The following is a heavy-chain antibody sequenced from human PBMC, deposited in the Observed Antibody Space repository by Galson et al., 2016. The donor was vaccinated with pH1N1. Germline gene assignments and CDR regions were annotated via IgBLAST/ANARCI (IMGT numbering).Heavy chain of an antibody. CDR3: ARSPGYMVTALDN. Sequence: SVKVSCKASGGTFSSFGISWVRQAPGQGLGWMGGIIGMFAKTNYAQRFQGRVTITADELTSTAYMDRSSLTSEDTAVYYCARSPGYMVTALDNWGHGTLVTVSS. J-gene: IGHJ4*01. CDR1: GGTFSSFG. V-gene: IGHV1-69*13. D-gene: IGHD2-21*02. CDR2: IIGMFAKT.